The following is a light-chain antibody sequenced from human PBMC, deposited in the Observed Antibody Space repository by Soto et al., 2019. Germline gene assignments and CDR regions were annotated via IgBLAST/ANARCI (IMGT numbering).Light chain of an antibody. CDR3: QQYSSYWT. J-gene: IGKJ1*01. CDR1: QSISSW. CDR2: ETS. V-gene: IGKV1-5*01. Sequence: DIQMTQSPSTLSASVGDRVTITCRASQSISSWLAWYQQKPGKAPKLLIYETSSFESGVPSRFSGSGSGTEFTLTISSLQPDDFAIYYCQQYSSYWTFDQGTKVEIK.